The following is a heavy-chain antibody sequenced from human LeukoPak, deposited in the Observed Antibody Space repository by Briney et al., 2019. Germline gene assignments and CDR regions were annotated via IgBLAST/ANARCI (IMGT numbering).Heavy chain of an antibody. J-gene: IGHJ4*02. V-gene: IGHV1-2*02. CDR3: ARGDYDILTGYYGLIDY. D-gene: IGHD3-9*01. CDR2: INPNSGGT. CDR1: GYTFTGYY. Sequence: ASVKVSCKASGYTFTGYYMHWVRQAPGQGLEWMGWINPNSGGTNYAQKFQGRVTMTRDTSISTAYMELSRLRSDDTAVYYCARGDYDILTGYYGLIDYWGQGTLVTVSS.